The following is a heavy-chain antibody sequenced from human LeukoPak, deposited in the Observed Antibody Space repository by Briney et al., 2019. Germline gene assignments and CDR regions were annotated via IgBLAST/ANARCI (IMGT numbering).Heavy chain of an antibody. CDR1: GFTFNNYA. D-gene: IGHD2-15*01. CDR2: IIGSGGST. J-gene: IGHJ5*02. V-gene: IGHV3-23*01. CDR3: ATFCSGGDCYSFAP. Sequence: PGGSLRLSCAASGFTFNNYAMTWVRQAPERGLEWVSTIIGSGGSTDYADSVKGRFTISRDNSKDTLFLQMDSLRVEDTAVYYCATFCSGGDCYSFAPWGQGTLVTVSS.